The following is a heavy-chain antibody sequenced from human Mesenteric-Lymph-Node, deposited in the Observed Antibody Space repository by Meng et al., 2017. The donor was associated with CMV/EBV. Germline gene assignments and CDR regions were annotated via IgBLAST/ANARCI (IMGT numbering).Heavy chain of an antibody. J-gene: IGHJ4*02. CDR2: ISGSDGST. Sequence: GESLKISCAASGFIFSSYAMTWVRQAPGKGLEWVSVISGSDGSTKFADSVKGRFTISRDNSKNTLYLQMNSLRAEDTAVYYCAKDMWDYWGQGTLVTVSS. V-gene: IGHV3-23*01. D-gene: IGHD2-21*01. CDR1: GFIFSSYA. CDR3: AKDMWDY.